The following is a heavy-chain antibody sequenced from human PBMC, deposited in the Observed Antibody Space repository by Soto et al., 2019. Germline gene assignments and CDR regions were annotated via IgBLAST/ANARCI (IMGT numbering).Heavy chain of an antibody. CDR3: AKVGGSTLDNYFRS. CDR1: GFTFTSYN. CDR2: FRSRTGDT. V-gene: IGHV3-23*01. Sequence: GGSLRLSCAASGFTFTSYNMNWVRQAPGKGLQWVSAFRSRTGDTYYADSVKGRFTISRDTSQNTLYLEMNSLRVEDTAVYYCAKVGGSTLDNYFRSWGQGTLVTVSS. D-gene: IGHD1-26*01. J-gene: IGHJ4*02.